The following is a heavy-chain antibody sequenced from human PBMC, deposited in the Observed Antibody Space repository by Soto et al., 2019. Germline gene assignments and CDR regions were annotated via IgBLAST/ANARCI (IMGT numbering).Heavy chain of an antibody. CDR1: GFTFDDYA. Sequence: EVQLVESGGGLVQPGRSLRLSCAASGFTFDDYAMHWVRQAPGKGLEWVSGISWNRGSMGYADSVKGRFTISRDNAKNSLYLQMNSQRADDTALYYCAKGLECLRLGVGFDYWGQVTLVTVSA. V-gene: IGHV3-9*01. CDR2: ISWNRGSM. J-gene: IGHJ4*02. CDR3: AKGLECLRLGVGFDY. D-gene: IGHD5-12*01.